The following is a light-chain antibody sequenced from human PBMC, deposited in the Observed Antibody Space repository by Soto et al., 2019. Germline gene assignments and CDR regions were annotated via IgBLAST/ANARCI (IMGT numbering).Light chain of an antibody. CDR1: GSDIGAYNY. CDR2: GVT. J-gene: IGLJ1*01. V-gene: IGLV2-14*01. Sequence: QSALTQPASVSGSPGQSITISCTGSGSDIGAYNYVSWYQQHPGKAPKLLIHGVTRRPSGVSSRFSASKSAYTASPTISGLQAEDEATYFCSSFTASYFYVFGPGTKVTVL. CDR3: SSFTASYFYV.